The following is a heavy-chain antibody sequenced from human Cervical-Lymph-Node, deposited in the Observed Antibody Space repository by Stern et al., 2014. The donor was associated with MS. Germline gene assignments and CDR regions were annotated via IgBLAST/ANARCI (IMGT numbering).Heavy chain of an antibody. J-gene: IGHJ4*02. CDR2: IYYTGST. D-gene: IGHD5-12*01. CDR3: ARGATINDFDF. Sequence: QVQLVESGPGLVKPSQTVSLTCTVSGASVSSSGYYWSWIRQHPGKGLEWIGYIYYTGSTYYNPSLKSRVSISFDTSKNRFSLRLSSVTAADTAVYFCARGATINDFDFWGQGTLVTVSS. V-gene: IGHV4-31*03. CDR1: GASVSSSGYY.